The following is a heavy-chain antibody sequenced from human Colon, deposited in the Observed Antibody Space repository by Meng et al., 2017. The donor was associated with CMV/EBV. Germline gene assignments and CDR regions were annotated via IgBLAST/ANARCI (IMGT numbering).Heavy chain of an antibody. CDR2: TYYKSKWYN. CDR3: ARDPAAFDF. J-gene: IGHJ4*02. V-gene: IGHV6-1*01. Sequence: QVQLQQSGPGLVKPSQXFSLTCAISGDSVSTNSAAWNWIRQSPSGGLEWLGRTYYKSKWYNDYAESVKSRITINPDTSKNQFSLQLNSVTPEDTAVYYCARDPAAFDFWGQGILVTVSS. D-gene: IGHD6-25*01. CDR1: GDSVSTNSAA.